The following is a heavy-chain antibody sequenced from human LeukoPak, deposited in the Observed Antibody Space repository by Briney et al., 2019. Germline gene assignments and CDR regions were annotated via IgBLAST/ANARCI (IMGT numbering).Heavy chain of an antibody. V-gene: IGHV4-59*08. CDR1: GGSISSYY. Sequence: PSETLSLTCTASGGSISSYYWSWIRQPPGKGLEWIGYIYYSGSTYYNPSLKSRVTISIDTSKNQFSLKLSSVTAADTAVYYCASEPYGSGSFLGAFDIWGQGTMVTVSS. CDR3: ASEPYGSGSFLGAFDI. D-gene: IGHD3-10*01. J-gene: IGHJ3*02. CDR2: IYYSGST.